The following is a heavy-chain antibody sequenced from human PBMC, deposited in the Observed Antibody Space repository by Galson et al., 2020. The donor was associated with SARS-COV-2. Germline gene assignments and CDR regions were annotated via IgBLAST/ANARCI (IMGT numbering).Heavy chain of an antibody. CDR3: ASLIYYYGSSGYHDY. J-gene: IGHJ4*02. CDR1: GFTFSSYS. Sequence: GGSLRLSCAASGFTFSSYSMNWVRQAPGKGLEWVSSISSSSSYIYYADSVKGRFTISRDNAKNSLYLQMNSLRAEDTAVYYCASLIYYYGSSGYHDYWGQGTLVTVSS. CDR2: ISSSSSYI. D-gene: IGHD3-22*01. V-gene: IGHV3-21*01.